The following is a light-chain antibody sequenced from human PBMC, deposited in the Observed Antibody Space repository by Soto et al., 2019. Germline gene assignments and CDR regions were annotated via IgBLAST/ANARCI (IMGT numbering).Light chain of an antibody. V-gene: IGLV2-14*01. CDR3: SAFTTNSTVI. J-gene: IGLJ2*01. CDR1: SSDVGTYNY. Sequence: QSALTQPASVSGSPGQSITISCTGSSSDVGTYNYVSWYQQHPGKAPQVLIYEVSNRPSGVSNRFSGSKSGYTASLTISGLQAEDESDYYCSAFTTNSTVIFGGGTKLTVL. CDR2: EVS.